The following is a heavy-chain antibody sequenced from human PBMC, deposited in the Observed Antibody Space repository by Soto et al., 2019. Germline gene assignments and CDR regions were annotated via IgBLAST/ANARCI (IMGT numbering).Heavy chain of an antibody. D-gene: IGHD3-16*01. CDR3: ARWGTTGGFDL. Sequence: VQLLESGGGLVQPGGSLRLSCAASGFTLSNYAINWVRQAPGKGLEWVALTSYDGNNKYYGDSVKGRFTVSRDNSKNTLHLQMDSLRPEDTALYYCARWGTTGGFDLWGQGTLVSVSS. J-gene: IGHJ4*02. CDR1: GFTLSNYA. V-gene: IGHV3-30-3*01. CDR2: TSYDGNNK.